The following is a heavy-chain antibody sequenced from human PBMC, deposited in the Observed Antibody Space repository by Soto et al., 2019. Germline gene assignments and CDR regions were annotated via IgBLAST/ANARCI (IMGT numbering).Heavy chain of an antibody. Sequence: ASVKVSCKASGYSFTDYYMHWVRQAPGQGLEWMGWINTKTGGTNYAQNFQGRVTMTGDTSINTAYMELNRLRSDDTAVYYCARVGPTGWFDPWGQGTL. CDR1: GYSFTDYY. CDR3: ARVGPTGWFDP. V-gene: IGHV1-2*02. CDR2: INTKTGGT. J-gene: IGHJ5*02.